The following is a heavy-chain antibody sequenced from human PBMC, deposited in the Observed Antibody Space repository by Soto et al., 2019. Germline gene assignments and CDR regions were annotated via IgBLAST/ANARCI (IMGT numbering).Heavy chain of an antibody. CDR2: INPNSGGT. Sequence: ASVKVSCKASGYTFTGYYMHWVRQAPGQGLEWMGWINPNSGGTNYAQKFQGWVTMTRDTSISTAYMELSRLRSDDTAVYYCARDDRLLEWLSPSWYSYYGMDVWGQGTTVTVSS. CDR3: ARDDRLLEWLSPSWYSYYGMDV. J-gene: IGHJ6*02. CDR1: GYTFTGYY. D-gene: IGHD3-3*01. V-gene: IGHV1-2*04.